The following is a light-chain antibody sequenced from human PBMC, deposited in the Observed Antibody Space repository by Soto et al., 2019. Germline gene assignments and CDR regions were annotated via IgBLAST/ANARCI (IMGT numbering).Light chain of an antibody. CDR3: QSYDSSLSGYV. CDR1: SSNIGAGYD. Sequence: QSVLTQPPSVSGAPGQRVTISCTGSSSNIGAGYDVHWYQQLPGTAPNLLIYGNSKRPSGVPDRFACSKSGTSASLAITVLQADDEADYYCQSYDSSLSGYVFGTGTKVTVL. J-gene: IGLJ1*01. CDR2: GNS. V-gene: IGLV1-40*01.